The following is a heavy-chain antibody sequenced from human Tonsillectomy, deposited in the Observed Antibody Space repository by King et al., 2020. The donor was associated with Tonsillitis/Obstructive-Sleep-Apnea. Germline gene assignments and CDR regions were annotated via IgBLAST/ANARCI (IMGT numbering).Heavy chain of an antibody. CDR3: ATGDYEVVYVFDI. Sequence: VQLQESGPGLVKPSQTLSLTCSVSGGSISSGDYYWSWIRQPPGKGLEWIGYIYYSGSAYYNPSLKSRLTISVDTSKNQFSLKLSSVTAADTAVYYCATGDYEVVYVFDIRGQGTMVTVSA. D-gene: IGHD4-17*01. J-gene: IGHJ3*02. CDR1: GGSISSGDYY. CDR2: IYYSGSA. V-gene: IGHV4-30-4*01.